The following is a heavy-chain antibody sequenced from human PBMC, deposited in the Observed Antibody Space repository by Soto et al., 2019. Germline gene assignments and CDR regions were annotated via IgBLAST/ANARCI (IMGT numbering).Heavy chain of an antibody. D-gene: IGHD6-13*01. CDR3: ARTIAAAAADY. CDR1: GFTFSSYA. J-gene: IGHJ4*02. CDR2: ISYDGSNK. V-gene: IGHV3-30-3*01. Sequence: GSLRLSCAASGFTFSSYAMHWVRQAPGKGLEWVAVISYDGSNKYYADSVKGRFTISRDNSKNTLYLQMNSLRAEDTAVYYWARTIAAAAADYWGQGTLVTVSS.